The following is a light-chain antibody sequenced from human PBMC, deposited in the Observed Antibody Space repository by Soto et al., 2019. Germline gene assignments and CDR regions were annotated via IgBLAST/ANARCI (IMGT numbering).Light chain of an antibody. CDR1: QTVNSIY. CDR3: QQYDTSPRT. CDR2: GTS. V-gene: IGKV3-20*01. Sequence: EIVLTQSPGTLSLSPGERATLSCRASQTVNSIYSAWYQQKPGQAPRLLIYGTSNRATGIPDRFSGSGSGTDFTLTISRLEPEDFAVYYCQQYDTSPRTFGQGTKVEIK. J-gene: IGKJ1*01.